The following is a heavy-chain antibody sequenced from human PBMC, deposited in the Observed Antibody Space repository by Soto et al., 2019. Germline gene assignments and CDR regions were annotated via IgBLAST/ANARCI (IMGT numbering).Heavy chain of an antibody. CDR1: GYTFTTYA. V-gene: IGHV1-18*01. D-gene: IGHD4-17*01. J-gene: IGHJ4*02. CDR3: ARDRGGGGDYAPYDY. Sequence: QVQLVQSGAEVKKPGASVKVSCKASGYTFTTYALNWVRQAPGQGLEWMGWITVYNGNTNYAQKLQGRVTLTTDTSTSTAYMELRSLRSEGTAVYSCARDRGGGGDYAPYDYWGQGTQVTVSS. CDR2: ITVYNGNT.